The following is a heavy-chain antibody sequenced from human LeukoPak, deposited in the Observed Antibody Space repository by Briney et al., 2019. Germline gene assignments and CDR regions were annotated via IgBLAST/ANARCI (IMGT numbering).Heavy chain of an antibody. CDR1: GFTFSNYG. D-gene: IGHD3-10*01. V-gene: IGHV3-30*02. J-gene: IGHJ4*02. Sequence: GGSLRLSCAASGFTFSNYGMHWVRQAPGKGLEWVAFIRYDGSNKYYADSVKGRFTISKDNSKNTLYLLMNSLRAEDTAVYYCAKDRRFGELLKNQYYFDYWGQGTLVTVSS. CDR3: AKDRRFGELLKNQYYFDY. CDR2: IRYDGSNK.